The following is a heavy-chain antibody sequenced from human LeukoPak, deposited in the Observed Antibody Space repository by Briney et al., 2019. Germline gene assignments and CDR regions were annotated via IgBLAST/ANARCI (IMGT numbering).Heavy chain of an antibody. CDR2: IFYSGST. Sequence: SETLSLTCTVSGGSISRSSDYWGWIRQPPGKGLDRIGSIFYSGSTNYNPSLKSRVTISVDTSKNQFSLKLSSVTAADTAVYYCASCSDNCYLRYFDLWGRGTLVTVSS. V-gene: IGHV4-39*07. CDR3: ASCSDNCYLRYFDL. D-gene: IGHD2-21*02. CDR1: GGSISRSSDY. J-gene: IGHJ2*01.